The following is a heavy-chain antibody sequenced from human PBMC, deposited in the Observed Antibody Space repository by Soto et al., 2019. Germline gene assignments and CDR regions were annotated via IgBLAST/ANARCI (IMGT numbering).Heavy chain of an antibody. CDR1: GGSISNYN. J-gene: IGHJ3*02. CDR2: IYSNGIT. D-gene: IGHD2-2*01. V-gene: IGHV4-4*07. Sequence: TSETLSLTCTVSGGSISNYNWNWIRQSAGKGLEWIGRIYSNGITYYSPSLKSRVTMSVDTFNNQISLKLGSVTAADTAMYYCARERTYQLSGDDALDIWGLGTMVT. CDR3: ARERTYQLSGDDALDI.